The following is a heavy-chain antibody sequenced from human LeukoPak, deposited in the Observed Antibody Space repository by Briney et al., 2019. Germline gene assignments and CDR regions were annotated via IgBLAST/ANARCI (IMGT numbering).Heavy chain of an antibody. V-gene: IGHV1-69*01. CDR2: IIPIFGTA. CDR3: ARGISSSWYCGFDY. CDR1: GGTFSSYG. Sequence: SVKVPCKASGGTFSSYGISWVRQAPGQGIEWMGGIIPIFGTANYAQKFQGRVTISADESTSTAYMELSGLRSEDTAVYYCARGISSSWYCGFDYWGQGTLVTVSS. J-gene: IGHJ4*02. D-gene: IGHD6-13*01.